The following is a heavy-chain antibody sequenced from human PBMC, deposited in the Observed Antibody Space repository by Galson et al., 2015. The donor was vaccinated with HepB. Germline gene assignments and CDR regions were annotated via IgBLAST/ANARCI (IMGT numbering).Heavy chain of an antibody. CDR1: GFTFSSYS. V-gene: IGHV3-48*02. J-gene: IGHJ3*02. CDR3: ARAPWGGASIFYHDAFDI. CDR2: ISSSSSTI. Sequence: SLRLSCAASGFTFSSYSMNWVRQAPGKGLEWVSYISSSSSTIYYADSVKGRFTISRDNAKNSLYLQMNSLRDEDTAVYYCARAPWGGASIFYHDAFDIWGQGTMVTVSS. D-gene: IGHD6-6*01.